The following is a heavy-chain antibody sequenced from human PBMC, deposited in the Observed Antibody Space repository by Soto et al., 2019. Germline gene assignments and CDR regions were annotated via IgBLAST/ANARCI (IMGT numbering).Heavy chain of an antibody. CDR1: GYTFTSYG. Sequence: QVPLVQSGAEVKKPGASVKVSCKASGYTFTSYGISWVRQAPGQGLEWMGWISAYNGNTNYAQKLQDRVTMTTDTSTSTAYMELRSLRSDDTAVYYCARDDLTVTTKYELNDYWGQGTLVTVSS. CDR2: ISAYNGNT. V-gene: IGHV1-18*01. CDR3: ARDDLTVTTKYELNDY. D-gene: IGHD4-17*01. J-gene: IGHJ4*02.